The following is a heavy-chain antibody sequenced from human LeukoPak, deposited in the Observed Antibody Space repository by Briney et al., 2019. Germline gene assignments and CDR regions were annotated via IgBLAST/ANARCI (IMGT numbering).Heavy chain of an antibody. CDR3: ASSHPLGSNNDYYTPFDY. Sequence: SETLSLTCTVSGGSISNYYWSWIRQPPGKGLEWIGYMYYSGSTNYNPSLKSRVAISVDTSKNQFSLKLSSVTAADTAVYYCASSHPLGSNNDYYTPFDYWGQGTLVTVSS. CDR1: GGSISNYY. D-gene: IGHD3-3*01. J-gene: IGHJ4*02. V-gene: IGHV4-59*01. CDR2: MYYSGST.